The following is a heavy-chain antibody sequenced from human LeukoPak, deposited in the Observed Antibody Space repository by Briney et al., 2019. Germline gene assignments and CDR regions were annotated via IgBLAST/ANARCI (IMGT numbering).Heavy chain of an antibody. V-gene: IGHV3-23*01. CDR1: GFMFSSFS. Sequence: PGGSLRLSCAASGFMFSSFSMSWVRHVPGKGLEWVSTNADSVKGRFTISRDNSKNTLFLQMNSLRAEDTAIYYCAKRPAAVRGVIPYLDYWGQGTQVTVSS. J-gene: IGHJ4*02. D-gene: IGHD3-10*02. CDR3: AKRPAAVRGVIPYLDY.